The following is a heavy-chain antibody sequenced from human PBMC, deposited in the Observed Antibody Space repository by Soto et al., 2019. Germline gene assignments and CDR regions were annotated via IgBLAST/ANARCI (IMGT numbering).Heavy chain of an antibody. Sequence: PSETLSLTCSFSGDSVTSHYLTWIRQSPEKGLEWIGYMHYTGFSHYNPSLKSRLTISVDRSKNQFTLQRTSVTVEDTAVYYCVRVYSSGHEYPPAYFHHWGQGTLVTVSS. D-gene: IGHD3-10*01. J-gene: IGHJ1*01. CDR2: MHYTGFS. CDR1: GDSVTSHY. V-gene: IGHV4-59*02. CDR3: VRVYSSGHEYPPAYFHH.